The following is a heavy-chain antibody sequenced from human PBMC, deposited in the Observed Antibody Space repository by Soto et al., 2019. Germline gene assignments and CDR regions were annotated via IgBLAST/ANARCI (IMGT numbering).Heavy chain of an antibody. D-gene: IGHD3-22*01. J-gene: IGHJ4*02. CDR1: GYNFPIYW. Sequence: EVQLVQSGAEVKQPGESLKISCKTYGYNFPIYWIAWVRHKPGKGLEWMGVIYPDDSDTRYSPSFQGQVTISADKSTGTAFLQWSSLKASDTAMYYSARPDGRSFYDARGYYPHWGQGTLVTVSS. CDR2: IYPDDSDT. CDR3: ARPDGRSFYDARGYYPH. V-gene: IGHV5-51*01.